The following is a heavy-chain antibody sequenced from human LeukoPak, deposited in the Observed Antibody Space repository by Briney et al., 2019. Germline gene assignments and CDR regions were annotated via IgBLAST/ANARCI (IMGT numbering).Heavy chain of an antibody. CDR1: GYTFTSYG. Sequence: ASVKCSCKASGYTFTSYGISWVRQAPGQGLEWMGWISAYNGNTNYAQKLQGRVTMTTDTSTSTAYMELRSLRSDDTAVYYCARDDSSSWRVHGMDVWGQGTTVTVSS. CDR2: ISAYNGNT. V-gene: IGHV1-18*01. CDR3: ARDDSSSWRVHGMDV. J-gene: IGHJ6*02. D-gene: IGHD6-13*01.